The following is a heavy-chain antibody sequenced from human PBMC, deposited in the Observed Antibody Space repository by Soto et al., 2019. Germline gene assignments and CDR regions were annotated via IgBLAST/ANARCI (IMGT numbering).Heavy chain of an antibody. V-gene: IGHV3-9*01. Sequence: PGGSLRFSCAASGFTFEAYSLHWVRQLPGKGLEWVAGISGDSGSSGYADSVRGRFTVPRDNAKNSLFLQMSSLSPEDTALYYCTKRRSARPGFDAFDLWGQGTMVTVSS. J-gene: IGHJ3*01. CDR3: TKRRSARPGFDAFDL. CDR2: ISGDSGSS. CDR1: GFTFEAYS.